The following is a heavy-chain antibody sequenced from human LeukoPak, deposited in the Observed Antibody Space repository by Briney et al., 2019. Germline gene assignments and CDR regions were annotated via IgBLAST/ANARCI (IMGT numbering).Heavy chain of an antibody. Sequence: ASVKVSCKASGYIFTKYAVHWVRQAPGQRPEWMGWIKAGNGDTKYSQNFRDRFTITRDTSASTVYMALSSLTSEDTALYYCARDDCGDACYAGGYWGRGTLVTVSS. CDR3: ARDDCGDACYAGGY. J-gene: IGHJ4*02. CDR1: GYIFTKYA. V-gene: IGHV1-3*01. D-gene: IGHD2-21*02. CDR2: IKAGNGDT.